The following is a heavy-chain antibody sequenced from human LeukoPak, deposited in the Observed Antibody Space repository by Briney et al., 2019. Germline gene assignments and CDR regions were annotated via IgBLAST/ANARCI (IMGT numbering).Heavy chain of an antibody. Sequence: SETLSLTCTVSDYSISSGYYWGWIRQPPGKGLEWVGSIYHSGSTYYNPSLKSRVTISVDTSKNQFSLKLSSVTAADTAVYYCARALSYCSSTSCYNNWFDPWGQGTLVTVSS. CDR1: DYSISSGYY. V-gene: IGHV4-38-2*02. J-gene: IGHJ5*02. D-gene: IGHD2-2*02. CDR2: IYHSGST. CDR3: ARALSYCSSTSCYNNWFDP.